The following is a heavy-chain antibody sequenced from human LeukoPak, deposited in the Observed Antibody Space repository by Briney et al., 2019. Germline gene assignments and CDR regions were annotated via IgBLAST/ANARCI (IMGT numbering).Heavy chain of an antibody. CDR1: GFTLSDYY. J-gene: IGHJ4*02. D-gene: IGHD5-12*01. CDR3: ARDPGYSAIN. CDR2: ITSNGGSI. Sequence: GGSLRLSCAASGFTLSDYYMSWIRQAPGKGLEWLAYITSNGGSIYYADSLKGRFTISRDNPKNSLYLQMNSLRAEDTAVYYCARDPGYSAINWGQGTLVTVSS. V-gene: IGHV3-11*04.